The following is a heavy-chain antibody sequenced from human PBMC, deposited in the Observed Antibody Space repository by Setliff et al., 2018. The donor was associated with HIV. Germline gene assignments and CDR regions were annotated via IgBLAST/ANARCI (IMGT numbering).Heavy chain of an antibody. Sequence: SETLSLTCTVSGGSISSNNYYWGWIRQPPGKGLEWIGSINYSGSTYQNPSLKSRVTISVDTSKNQYSLKLSSVTAADTAVYYRARLAASIAARRRFDYWGQGTLVTVSS. CDR1: GGSISSNNYY. V-gene: IGHV4-39*01. J-gene: IGHJ4*02. CDR3: ARLAASIAARRRFDY. CDR2: INYSGST. D-gene: IGHD6-6*01.